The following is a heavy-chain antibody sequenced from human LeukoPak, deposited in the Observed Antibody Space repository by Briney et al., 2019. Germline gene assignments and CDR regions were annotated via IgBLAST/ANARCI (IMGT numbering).Heavy chain of an antibody. Sequence: GGSLRLSCAASGFSFSNYWMHWVRQAPGKGLVWVSRINSDGSAAYYADSVKGRFTISRDNSKNTLDLQMTGLRAEDTAVYYCARERGRGRDSPWFDYWGQGTLVTVSS. CDR1: GFSFSNYW. J-gene: IGHJ4*02. CDR3: ARERGRGRDSPWFDY. CDR2: INSDGSAA. D-gene: IGHD1-26*01. V-gene: IGHV3-74*01.